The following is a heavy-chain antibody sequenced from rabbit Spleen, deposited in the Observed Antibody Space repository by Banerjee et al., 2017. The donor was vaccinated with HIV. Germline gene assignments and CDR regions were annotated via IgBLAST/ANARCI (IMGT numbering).Heavy chain of an antibody. D-gene: IGHD3-1*01. V-gene: IGHV1S7*01. J-gene: IGHJ4*01. CDR2: IDPVFGST. CDR1: GVSFSDRDV. Sequence: QSLEESGGGLVKPEGSLTLTCKASGVSFSDRDVMCWVRQAPGKGLEWIGYIDPVFGSTYYASWVNGRFTISSHNAQNTLYLQLNSLTAADTATYFCVRDTWNFNLWGPGTLVTVS. CDR3: VRDTWNFNL.